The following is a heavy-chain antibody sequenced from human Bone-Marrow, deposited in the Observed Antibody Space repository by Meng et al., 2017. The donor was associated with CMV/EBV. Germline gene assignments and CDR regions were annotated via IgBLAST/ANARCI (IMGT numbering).Heavy chain of an antibody. CDR3: AREGRGYGF. CDR1: GGSFSGYY. Sequence: SETLSLTCAVYGGSFSGYYWSWIRQPPGKGLEWIGEINHRGSTNYNPSLKSRVTISVDTSKNQFSLKLSSVTAADTAVYYCAREGRGYGFWGQGTLVTVSS. V-gene: IGHV4-34*01. J-gene: IGHJ4*02. D-gene: IGHD3-22*01. CDR2: INHRGST.